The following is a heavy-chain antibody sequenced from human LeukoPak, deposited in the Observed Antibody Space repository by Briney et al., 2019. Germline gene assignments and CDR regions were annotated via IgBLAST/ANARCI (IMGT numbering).Heavy chain of an antibody. CDR2: IYDSGST. Sequence: SETLSLTCAVSGGSINNYYWSWIRQPPGKGLEWIGYIYDSGSTNYNPSLKSRVAISVDTSKNQFSLKLSSVTAEDTAVYYCAREDVDIVATTQGIGNWFDPWGQGTLVTVSS. V-gene: IGHV4-59*12. J-gene: IGHJ5*02. D-gene: IGHD5-12*01. CDR1: GGSINNYY. CDR3: AREDVDIVATTQGIGNWFDP.